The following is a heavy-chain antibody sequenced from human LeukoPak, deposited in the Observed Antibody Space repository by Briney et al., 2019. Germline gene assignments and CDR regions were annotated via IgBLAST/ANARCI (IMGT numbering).Heavy chain of an antibody. Sequence: SETLSLTCTVSGGSISSYYWSWIRQPPGKGLEWIGYIYYSGSTNYNPSLKSRVTISVDTSKNQFSLKLSSVTAADTAVYYCARVLEDYYDIPAAFDIWGQGTMVIVSS. CDR3: ARVLEDYYDIPAAFDI. D-gene: IGHD3-22*01. CDR2: IYYSGST. CDR1: GGSISSYY. V-gene: IGHV4-59*01. J-gene: IGHJ3*02.